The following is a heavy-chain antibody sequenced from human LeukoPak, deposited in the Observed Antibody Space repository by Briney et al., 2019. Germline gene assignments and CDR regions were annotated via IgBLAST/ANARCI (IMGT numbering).Heavy chain of an antibody. CDR1: GYTFTDHH. Sequence: GASVKVSCKASGYTFTDHHMHWVRQAPGQGLEWMGWIHPNSGDTNYAQKFQGRVTMTRDTSISTAYMELSRLRSDDSAVYYCARGTFDPWGQGTLVTASS. CDR2: IHPNSGDT. J-gene: IGHJ5*02. CDR3: ARGTFDP. V-gene: IGHV1-2*02.